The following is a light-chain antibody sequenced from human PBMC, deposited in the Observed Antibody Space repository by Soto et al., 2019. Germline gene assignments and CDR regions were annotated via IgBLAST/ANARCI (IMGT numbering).Light chain of an antibody. CDR2: SRN. J-gene: IGLJ1*01. CDR1: SSNIGSNI. V-gene: IGLV1-44*01. CDR3: SSHGGSNPFYV. Sequence: QSVLTQPPSASGTPGQRVTISCSGSSSNIGSNIVNWYQQLPGTAPKLLIYSRNQRPSGVPDRFSASKSGTSASLAISGLQSEDEADYYCSSHGGSNPFYVFGSGTQLTVL.